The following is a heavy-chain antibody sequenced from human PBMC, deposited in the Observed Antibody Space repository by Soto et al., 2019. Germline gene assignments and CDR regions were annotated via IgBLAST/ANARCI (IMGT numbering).Heavy chain of an antibody. J-gene: IGHJ4*02. Sequence: GGSLRLSCAASGFTFTRYSMNWVRQAPGKGLEWVSSISSTTNYIYYGDSMKGRFTISRDNAKSSLYLEMNSLRAEDTAVYYCAREPEDLTSHFDYCGQGTLVTVS. CDR2: ISSTTNYI. CDR1: GFTFTRYS. CDR3: AREPEDLTSHFDY. V-gene: IGHV3-21*06.